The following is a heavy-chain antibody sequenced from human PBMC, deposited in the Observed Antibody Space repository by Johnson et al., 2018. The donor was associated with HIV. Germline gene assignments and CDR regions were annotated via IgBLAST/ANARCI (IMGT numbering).Heavy chain of an antibody. D-gene: IGHD6-6*01. Sequence: VQLVESGGGVVQPGGSLRLSCAASGFTFSSYSMNWVRQAPGKGLEWVSYISSSSSTIYYADYVKGRFTISSDNAKNSLYLQMNSLRAEDTAVYYCARDFSSSSNAFDIWGQGTVVTVSS. CDR3: ARDFSSSSNAFDI. J-gene: IGHJ3*02. CDR1: GFTFSSYS. V-gene: IGHV3-48*01. CDR2: ISSSSSTI.